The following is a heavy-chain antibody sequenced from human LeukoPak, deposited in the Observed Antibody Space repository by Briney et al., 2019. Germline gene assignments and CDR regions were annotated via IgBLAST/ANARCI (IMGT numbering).Heavy chain of an antibody. CDR1: GFTFSSYS. Sequence: GGSLRLSCAASGFTFSSYSMNWVRQAPGKGLEWVSYISSSSSTIYYADSVKGRFTISRDNAKNSLYLQMNSLRAEDTAVYYCARALLAGPADSSGYSDYWGQGTLVTVSS. CDR3: ARALLAGPADSSGYSDY. CDR2: ISSSSSTI. V-gene: IGHV3-48*04. D-gene: IGHD3-22*01. J-gene: IGHJ4*02.